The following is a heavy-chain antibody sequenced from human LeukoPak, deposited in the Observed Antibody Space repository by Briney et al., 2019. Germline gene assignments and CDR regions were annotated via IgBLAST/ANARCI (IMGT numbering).Heavy chain of an antibody. V-gene: IGHV3-23*01. J-gene: IGHJ4*02. CDR2: IFGSGGSA. Sequence: GGSLRLSCTASGFTFNNYAMYWVRQAPRKGLEWVAGIFGSGGSAHYADSVKGRFTISRDNSKNTVYLQMDSLRGEDTAVYYCTKTTTGYSSGQYPGWPADHWGLGALVTVSS. CDR3: TKTTTGYSSGQYPGWPADH. CDR1: GFTFNNYA. D-gene: IGHD3-22*01.